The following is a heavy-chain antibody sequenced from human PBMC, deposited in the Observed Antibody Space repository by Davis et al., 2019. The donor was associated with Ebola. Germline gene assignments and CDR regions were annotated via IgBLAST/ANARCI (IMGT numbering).Heavy chain of an antibody. D-gene: IGHD2-2*02. V-gene: IGHV1-3*01. CDR3: ARGWGYCSSTSCYIHYYYYMDV. J-gene: IGHJ6*03. Sequence: ASVKVSCKASGYTFTSYAMHWVRQAPGQRLEWMGWINAGNGNTKYSQKFQGRVTITRDTSASTAYMELSSLRSEDTAVYYCARGWGYCSSTSCYIHYYYYMDVWGKGTTVTVSS. CDR2: INAGNGNT. CDR1: GYTFTSYA.